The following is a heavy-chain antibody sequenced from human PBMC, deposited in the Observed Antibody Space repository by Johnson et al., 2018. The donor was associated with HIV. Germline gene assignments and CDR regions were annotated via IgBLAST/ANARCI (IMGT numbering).Heavy chain of an antibody. J-gene: IGHJ3*02. D-gene: IGHD2-15*01. Sequence: QVQLVESGGGVVQPGRSLRLSCAASGFTFSSYAMHWVRQAPGKGLEWVAFIRYDGSNKYYADSVKGRFTVSRDNAKNSLYLQMNSLRAEDTAVYYCARVAALYDAFDIWGQGTMVTVSS. CDR2: IRYDGSNK. V-gene: IGHV3-33*08. CDR3: ARVAALYDAFDI. CDR1: GFTFSSYA.